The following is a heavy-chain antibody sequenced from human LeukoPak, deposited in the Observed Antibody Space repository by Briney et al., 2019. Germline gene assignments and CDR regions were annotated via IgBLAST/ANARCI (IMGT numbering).Heavy chain of an antibody. J-gene: IGHJ4*02. CDR2: ISTYNVNT. V-gene: IGHV1-18*04. CDR1: GYTFTSHG. D-gene: IGHD2-2*01. CDR3: ARTPRGYQLLAFDY. Sequence: ASVKVSCKASGYTFTSHGITWVRQAPGQGLEWMGWISTYNVNTNYAQKLQGRVTMTTDTSTSTAYMELRSLRSEDTAVYYCARTPRGYQLLAFDYWGQGTLVTVSS.